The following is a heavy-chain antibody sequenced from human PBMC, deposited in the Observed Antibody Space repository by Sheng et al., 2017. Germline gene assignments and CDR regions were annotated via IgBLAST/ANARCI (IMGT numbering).Heavy chain of an antibody. CDR1: GGAINNYY. V-gene: IGHV4-59*12. CDR3: AKAIGGNYMDV. J-gene: IGHJ6*03. Sequence: QVQLQESGPGLVKPSETLSLTCTVSGGAINNYYWSWIRQPPGKGLEWIGYIYYSGSTNYNPSLKSRVTISVDRSKDQFSLKLSSVTAADTAVYYCAKAIGGNYMDVWGQGTTVTVSS. CDR2: IYYSGST. D-gene: IGHD3-10*01.